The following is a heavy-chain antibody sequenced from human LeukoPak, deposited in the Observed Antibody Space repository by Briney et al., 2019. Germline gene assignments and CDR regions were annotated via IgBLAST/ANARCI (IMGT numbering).Heavy chain of an antibody. CDR3: ASVWDLTTVTTVYSFDY. CDR2: IYYSGST. V-gene: IGHV4-31*03. D-gene: IGHD4-17*01. J-gene: IGHJ4*02. CDR1: GGSISSGGYY. Sequence: SQTLSLTCTVSGGSISSGGYYWSWIRQHPGKGLEWIGYIYYSGSTYYNPSLQSRVTISVDTSKNQFSLKLSSVTAADTAVYYCASVWDLTTVTTVYSFDYWRQGTLVTVSS.